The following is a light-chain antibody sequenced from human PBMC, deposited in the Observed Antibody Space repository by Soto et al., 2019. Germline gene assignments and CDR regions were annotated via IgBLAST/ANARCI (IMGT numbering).Light chain of an antibody. CDR3: QQYGTSSRT. Sequence: VVLTQSPGTLSLSQGERATVSCRASQSVRSNFLAWYQQKPGQAPRLLIYGASNRATGIPDRFSGSGSGTDFTLTITRLEPEDFAMYYCQQYGTSSRTFGQGTKVDIK. CDR2: GAS. CDR1: QSVRSNF. J-gene: IGKJ1*01. V-gene: IGKV3-20*01.